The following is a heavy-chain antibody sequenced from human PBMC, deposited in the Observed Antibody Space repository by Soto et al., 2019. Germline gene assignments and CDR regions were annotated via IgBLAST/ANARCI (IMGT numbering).Heavy chain of an antibody. CDR2: ISYDGSNK. V-gene: IGHV3-30*18. Sequence: PVVSLRISCAASGFTFSSYGMHWVRQAPGKGLEWVAVISYDGSNKYYADSVKGRFTISRDNSKNTLYLQMNSLRAEDTAVYYCAKDNLEHFDYWGQGTLVTVSS. J-gene: IGHJ4*02. CDR3: AKDNLEHFDY. CDR1: GFTFSSYG.